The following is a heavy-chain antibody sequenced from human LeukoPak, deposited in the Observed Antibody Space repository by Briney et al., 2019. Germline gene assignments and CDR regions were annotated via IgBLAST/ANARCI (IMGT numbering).Heavy chain of an antibody. D-gene: IGHD5-12*01. Sequence: GGSLRLSCAASGFTFSSHEMNWVRQAPGKGLEWVSYISSSGSTIYYADSVKGRFTISRDNAKNSLYLQMNSLRAEDTAVYYCAREAYGGYLWGQGTLVTVSS. CDR3: AREAYGGYL. CDR2: ISSSGSTI. CDR1: GFTFSSHE. J-gene: IGHJ4*02. V-gene: IGHV3-48*03.